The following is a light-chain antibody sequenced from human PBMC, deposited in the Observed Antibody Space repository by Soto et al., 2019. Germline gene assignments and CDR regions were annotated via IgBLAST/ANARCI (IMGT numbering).Light chain of an antibody. Sequence: EILLTQSPGTLSRSPGERATLSWRASQSVSNNYLAWYQQKPRQAPRLLIYGASNRATGIPDRFSGSASGTDFTLTISRLEPKDFAVYYCQQYGSSGTFGQGTKVDI. CDR3: QQYGSSGT. V-gene: IGKV3-20*01. CDR2: GAS. J-gene: IGKJ1*01. CDR1: QSVSNNY.